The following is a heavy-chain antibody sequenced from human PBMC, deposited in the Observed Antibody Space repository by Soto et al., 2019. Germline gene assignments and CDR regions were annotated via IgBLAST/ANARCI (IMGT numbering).Heavy chain of an antibody. CDR2: FDPEDGET. J-gene: IGHJ4*02. CDR3: TTLRSWSGFTY. D-gene: IGHD3-3*01. CDR1: GHTLIELS. V-gene: IGHV1-24*01. Sequence: GASVKVSCKVSGHTLIELSIHWVRQAPGKGLEWMGGFDPEDGETIYAQKFQGRVTMTVDTSTDTAYMELSSLRSEDTAVYYCTTLRSWSGFTYWCQGTLVTVSS.